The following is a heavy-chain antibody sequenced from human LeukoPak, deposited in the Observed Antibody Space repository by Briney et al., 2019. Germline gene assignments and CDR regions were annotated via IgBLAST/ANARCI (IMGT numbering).Heavy chain of an antibody. V-gene: IGHV4-31*03. CDR3: ARDKREGRGVVIGNWFDP. CDR1: GGSISSGGYY. D-gene: IGHD3-3*01. J-gene: IGHJ5*02. CDR2: IYYSGST. Sequence: PSETLSHTCTVSGGSISSGGYYWSWIRQHPGKGLEWIGYIYYSGSTYYNPSLKSRVTISVDTSKNQFSLKLSSVTAADTAVYYCARDKREGRGVVIGNWFDPWGQGTLVTVSS.